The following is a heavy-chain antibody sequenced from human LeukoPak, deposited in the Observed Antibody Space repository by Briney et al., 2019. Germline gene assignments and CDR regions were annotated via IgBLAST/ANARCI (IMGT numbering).Heavy chain of an antibody. Sequence: TGGSLRLSCAASGFTFSSYAMSWVRQAPGKGLEWVSAISGSGGSTYYADSVKGRFTISRDNSKNTLYLQMNSLRAEDTAVYYCASQRWLQSSFDYWGQGTLVTVSS. CDR3: ASQRWLQSSFDY. CDR2: ISGSGGST. D-gene: IGHD5-24*01. CDR1: GFTFSSYA. V-gene: IGHV3-23*01. J-gene: IGHJ4*02.